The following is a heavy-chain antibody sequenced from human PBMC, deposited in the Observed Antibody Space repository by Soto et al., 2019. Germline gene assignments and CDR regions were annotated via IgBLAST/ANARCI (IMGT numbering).Heavy chain of an antibody. CDR1: GDSVSSNSAA. CDR3: ARDRGVWFGELLGVYYVIDV. J-gene: IGHJ6*02. D-gene: IGHD3-10*01. Sequence: SQTLSLTCAISGDSVSSNSAAWNWIRQSPSRGLEWLGRTYYRSKWYNDYAVSVKSRITINPDTSKNQFSLQLKSVTPEDTAVYYCARDRGVWFGELLGVYYVIDVWGQPATVTVSS. V-gene: IGHV6-1*01. CDR2: TYYRSKWYN.